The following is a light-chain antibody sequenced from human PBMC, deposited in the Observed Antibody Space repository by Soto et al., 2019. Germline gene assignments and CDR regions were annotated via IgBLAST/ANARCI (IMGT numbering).Light chain of an antibody. CDR2: ADS. J-gene: IGKJ5*01. Sequence: DIVLTQSPATLSLSPGETATLSCRASQSVSGYIGWYQQKPCQAPRLLIYADSNRATGIPARFSGSGSGTDFTLTISSLEPEDFSVYYCQQRYNWPITFGQGTRLEI. V-gene: IGKV3-11*01. CDR1: QSVSGY. CDR3: QQRYNWPIT.